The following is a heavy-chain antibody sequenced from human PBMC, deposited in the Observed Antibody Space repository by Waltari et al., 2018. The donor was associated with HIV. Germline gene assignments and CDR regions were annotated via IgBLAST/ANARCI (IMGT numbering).Heavy chain of an antibody. CDR1: GYDLTSHW. CDR2: FFGVDFDT. CDR3: ARLRGAEWDIVADY. J-gene: IGHJ4*02. V-gene: IGHV5-51*01. D-gene: IGHD1-26*01. Sequence: SCKGSGYDLTSHWIAWLPQMPVKGLEWMGIFFGVDFDTSSCPSFQGHVTLSADKSLNTAYLQWKRLKASDTAIYSCARLRGAEWDIVADYWGQGTLVTVSS.